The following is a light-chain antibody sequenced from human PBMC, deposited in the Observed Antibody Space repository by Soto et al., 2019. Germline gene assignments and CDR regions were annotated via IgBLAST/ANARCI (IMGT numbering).Light chain of an antibody. J-gene: IGLJ2*01. Sequence: QSALTPPASVSGSPGQSITIYCTCTSSDVVGYNYVSWYQQHPGKAPQLMIYEVSKRPSGVSNRCSGSKSGNTASLTISWLQAEDEDDYYCRSYTSSSTRVFGGGTKLTVL. CDR2: EVS. CDR1: SSDVVGYNY. CDR3: RSYTSSSTRV. V-gene: IGLV2-14*01.